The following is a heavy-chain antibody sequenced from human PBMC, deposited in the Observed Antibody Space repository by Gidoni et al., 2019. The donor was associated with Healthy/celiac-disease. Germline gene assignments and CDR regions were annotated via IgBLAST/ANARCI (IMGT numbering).Heavy chain of an antibody. CDR3: ARDVRYSSSWSHFDY. D-gene: IGHD6-13*01. Sequence: QLQLQESGPGLVKPSETLSLPCTASGGSISSSDYYWGWVRQPPGKGLEWIGTIYYRGDTYYNPSLKSRVTISVDMSRNQFSLWLTSVTAADTAMYYCARDVRYSSSWSHFDYWGQGILVTVSS. J-gene: IGHJ4*02. V-gene: IGHV4-39*07. CDR2: IYYRGDT. CDR1: GGSISSSDYY.